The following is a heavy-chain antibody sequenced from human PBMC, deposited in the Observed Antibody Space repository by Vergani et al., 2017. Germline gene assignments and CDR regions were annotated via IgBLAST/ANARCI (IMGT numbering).Heavy chain of an antibody. CDR3: ARVNTETNGHLYYYYYMDV. CDR2: FDHIGRP. Sequence: QVQLQQWGGGLLKPSETLSLTCVVNGGSFTSYHWTLIRQSAGEGLEVVGDFDHIGRPGYNPSLKRRLTMSVDKSRNQFSLTPNSVTATDTAIYFCARVNTETNGHLYYYYYMDVWGQGTAVTVS. CDR1: GGSFTSYH. J-gene: IGHJ6*03. V-gene: IGHV4-34*01. D-gene: IGHD4-11*01.